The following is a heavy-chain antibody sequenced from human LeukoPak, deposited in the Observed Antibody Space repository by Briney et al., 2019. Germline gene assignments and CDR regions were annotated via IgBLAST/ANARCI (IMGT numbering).Heavy chain of an antibody. Sequence: SVKVSCKASGGTFSSYAISWVRQAPGRGLEWMGRIIPILGIANYAQKFQGRVTITADKSTSTAYMELSSLRSEDTAVYYCARERDLGYCSSTSCYVLDYWGQGTLLTVSS. D-gene: IGHD2-2*01. J-gene: IGHJ4*02. CDR1: GGTFSSYA. CDR2: IIPILGIA. V-gene: IGHV1-69*04. CDR3: ARERDLGYCSSTSCYVLDY.